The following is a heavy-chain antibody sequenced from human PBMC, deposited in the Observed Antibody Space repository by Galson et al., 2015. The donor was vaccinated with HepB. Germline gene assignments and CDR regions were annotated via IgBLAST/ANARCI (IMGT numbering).Heavy chain of an antibody. CDR3: AGGHITIFGVVSFDY. CDR1: GDSISSSTW. V-gene: IGHV4-4*02. Sequence: SETLSLTCAVSGDSISSSTWWSWVRQPPGKGLGWIGEIYHSGSTNSNPSLKIRVTTSVDKSKNQFSLKLSSVTAADTAVYYCAGGHITIFGVVSFDYWGQGALVTVSS. J-gene: IGHJ4*02. D-gene: IGHD3-3*01. CDR2: IYHSGST.